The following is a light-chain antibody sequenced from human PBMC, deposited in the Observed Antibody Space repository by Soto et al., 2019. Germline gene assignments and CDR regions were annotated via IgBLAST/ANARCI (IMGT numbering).Light chain of an antibody. CDR1: NIDVGGYNY. CDR3: QSQDRSLSASV. V-gene: IGLV2-14*01. Sequence: QSVLTQPASVSGSPGQSITISCTGTNIDVGGYNYVSWYQQHPGKAPKLMIYEVTYRPSGVSNRFSGSKSGNTASLTISGLQAEDEADYYCQSQDRSLSASVFGGGTQLTVL. CDR2: EVT. J-gene: IGLJ3*02.